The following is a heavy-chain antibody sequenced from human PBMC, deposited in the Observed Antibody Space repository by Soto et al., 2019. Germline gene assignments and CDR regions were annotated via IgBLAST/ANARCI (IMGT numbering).Heavy chain of an antibody. D-gene: IGHD6-13*01. CDR1: GYSFTSYW. CDR2: IYPGDSDT. V-gene: IGHV5-51*01. J-gene: IGHJ6*02. CDR3: ASTYSSRWYSYYYYGMDV. Sequence: PGESLKISCKGSGYSFTSYWIGWVRQMPGKGLEWMGIIYPGDSDTRYSPSFQGQVTISADKSISTAYLQWSSLKASDTAMYYCASTYSSRWYSYYYYGMDVWGQGTTVTVS.